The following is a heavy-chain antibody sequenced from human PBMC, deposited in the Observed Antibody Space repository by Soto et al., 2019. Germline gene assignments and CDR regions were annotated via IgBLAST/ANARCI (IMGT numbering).Heavy chain of an antibody. J-gene: IGHJ6*02. CDR1: GFTFSSYW. D-gene: IGHD5-18*01. Sequence: EVQLVESGGGLVQPGGSLRLSCAASGFTFSSYWMHWVRQAPGKGLVWVSRINSDGSSTSYADSVKGRFTISRDNAKNTLYRQINSLRAEDTAVYYCASFGYSYGSPQFGYYYGMDVWGQGTTVTVSS. CDR2: INSDGSST. CDR3: ASFGYSYGSPQFGYYYGMDV. V-gene: IGHV3-74*01.